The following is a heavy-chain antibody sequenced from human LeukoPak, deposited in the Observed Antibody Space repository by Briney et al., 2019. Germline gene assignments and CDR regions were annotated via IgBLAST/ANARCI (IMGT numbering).Heavy chain of an antibody. CDR3: ARAETYYDSRGYYFDY. V-gene: IGHV4-59*01. CDR1: GGSISSYY. CDR2: IYYSGSS. D-gene: IGHD3-22*01. Sequence: SETLSLTCTVSGGSISSYYWSWIRQPPGKGLEWIGYIYYSGSSNYNPSLKRRVTISVDTSKNQFSLKLSSVTASDSAVHYCARAETYYDSRGYYFDYWGQGTLVTVSS. J-gene: IGHJ4*02.